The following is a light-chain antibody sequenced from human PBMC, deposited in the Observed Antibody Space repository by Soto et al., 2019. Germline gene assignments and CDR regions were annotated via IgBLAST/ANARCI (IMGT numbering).Light chain of an antibody. CDR2: LNSDGSH. J-gene: IGLJ3*02. Sequence: QPVLTQSPSASASLGASVKLTCTLSSGHSSYAIAWHQQQPEKGPRYLMKLNSDGSHSKGDGIPDRFSGSSSGAERYLTISSLQSEDEADYYSQTWGTGLGVFGGGTQLTVL. CDR1: SGHSSYA. CDR3: QTWGTGLGV. V-gene: IGLV4-69*01.